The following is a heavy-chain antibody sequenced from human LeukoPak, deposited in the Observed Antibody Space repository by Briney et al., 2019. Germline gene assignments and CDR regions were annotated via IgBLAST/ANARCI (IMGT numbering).Heavy chain of an antibody. CDR1: GFTFNTYA. D-gene: IGHD3-10*01. Sequence: GGSLRLSCSASGFTFNTYAMHWVRQAPGKGLEYVSAIDHTGGTTFYADSVKGRFTISRDNSKNTLYLQMRSLRSEDTAVYYCAPGKFDYWSQGTLVTVSS. J-gene: IGHJ4*02. CDR3: APGKFDY. V-gene: IGHV3-64D*08. CDR2: IDHTGGTT.